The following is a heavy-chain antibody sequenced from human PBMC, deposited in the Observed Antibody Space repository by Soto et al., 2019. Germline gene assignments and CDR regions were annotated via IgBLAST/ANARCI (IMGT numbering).Heavy chain of an antibody. D-gene: IGHD3-22*01. CDR2: VFLGDSDA. CDR3: ARHGPRVYYDNSDYYYYGMDV. V-gene: IGHV5-51*01. J-gene: IGHJ6*02. Sequence: PGESLKISCKGSGGTLSDQWIGWVRHTPDKGLEWIGFVFLGDSDARYSPSFQGQVTISADKSISTAYLQWSSLKASDTAMYYCARHGPRVYYDNSDYYYYGMDVWGQGTTVTVSS. CDR1: GGTLSDQW.